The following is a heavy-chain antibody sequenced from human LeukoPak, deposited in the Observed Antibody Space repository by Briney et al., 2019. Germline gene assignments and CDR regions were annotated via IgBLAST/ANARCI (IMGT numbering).Heavy chain of an antibody. V-gene: IGHV3-30-3*01. D-gene: IGHD6-19*01. CDR1: GFTFSSYA. CDR3: AREEALAAPYY. J-gene: IGHJ4*02. Sequence: GRSLRLSCAASGFTFSSYAMHWVRQAPGKGLEWVAVISYDGSNKYYADSVKGRFTISRDNSKNTLYLQMNSLRAEDTAVYYCAREEALAAPYYWGQGTLVTDSS. CDR2: ISYDGSNK.